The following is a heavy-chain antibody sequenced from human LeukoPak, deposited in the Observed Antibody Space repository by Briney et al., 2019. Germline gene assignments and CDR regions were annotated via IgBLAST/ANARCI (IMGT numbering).Heavy chain of an antibody. D-gene: IGHD3-10*01. Sequence: GGSLRLSCAASGFTFRSYAMHWVRQAPGKGLEWVAVTSFDGSNKFYADSVKGRFTISRDNSKNTLYLQMSSLRDEDTAVYYCAKNYESGRGVPYGMDVWGQGTTVTVSS. V-gene: IGHV3-30-3*02. J-gene: IGHJ6*02. CDR1: GFTFRSYA. CDR3: AKNYESGRGVPYGMDV. CDR2: TSFDGSNK.